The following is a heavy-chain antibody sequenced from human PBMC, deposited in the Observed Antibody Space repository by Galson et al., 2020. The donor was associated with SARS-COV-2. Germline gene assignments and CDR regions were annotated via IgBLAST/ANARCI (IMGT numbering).Heavy chain of an antibody. D-gene: IGHD2-8*01. CDR2: INHSGST. CDR3: ARGLNPYGY. J-gene: IGHJ4*02. Sequence: SENLSLTSAVYGGSFSGYYWSWLRQPPGKGLEWIGEINHSGSTNYNPSLKSRLTISADTSKNQFSLKLSSVTAADTAVYYCARGLNPYGYWGQGTLVTVSS. V-gene: IGHV4-34*01. CDR1: GGSFSGYY.